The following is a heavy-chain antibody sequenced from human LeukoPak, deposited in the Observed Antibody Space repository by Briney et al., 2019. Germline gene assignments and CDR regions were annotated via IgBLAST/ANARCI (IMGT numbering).Heavy chain of an antibody. J-gene: IGHJ4*02. CDR2: ISWNSGSI. D-gene: IGHD2-2*01. V-gene: IGHV3-9*03. Sequence: GGSLRLSCAASGFTFSSYSMNWVRQAPGKGLEWVSGISWNSGSIGYADSVKGRFTISRDNAKNSLYLQMNSLRAEDMALYYCAKAVSYDCSSTSCYFDYWGQGTLVTVSS. CDR3: AKAVSYDCSSTSCYFDY. CDR1: GFTFSSYS.